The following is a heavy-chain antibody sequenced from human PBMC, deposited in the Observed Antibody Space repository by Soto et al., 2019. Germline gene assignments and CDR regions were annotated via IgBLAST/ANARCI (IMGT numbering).Heavy chain of an antibody. CDR3: AKGGLAMVTDQIFLDEYFQH. D-gene: IGHD5-18*01. CDR2: ISGSGGST. V-gene: IGHV3-23*01. Sequence: GGSLRLSCAASGFTFSSYAMSWVRQAPGKGLEWVSAISGSGGSTYYADSVKGRFTISRDNSKNTLYLQMNSLRAEDTAVYYCAKGGLAMVTDQIFLDEYFQHWGQGTLVTVSS. CDR1: GFTFSSYA. J-gene: IGHJ1*01.